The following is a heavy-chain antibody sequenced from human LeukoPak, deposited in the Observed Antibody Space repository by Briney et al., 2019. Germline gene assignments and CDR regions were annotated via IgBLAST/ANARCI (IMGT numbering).Heavy chain of an antibody. D-gene: IGHD3-16*02. CDR3: ARAKPGNYVWGSHRYWAFDY. V-gene: IGHV1-8*01. CDR1: GYTFTSYD. CDR2: MNPNSGNT. J-gene: IGHJ4*02. Sequence: ASVKVSCKASGYTFTSYDINWVRQATGQGLEWMGWMNPNSGNTGYAQKFQGRVTMTRNTSISTAYMELSSLRSEDTAGYYCARAKPGNYVWGSHRYWAFDYWGQGTLVTVSS.